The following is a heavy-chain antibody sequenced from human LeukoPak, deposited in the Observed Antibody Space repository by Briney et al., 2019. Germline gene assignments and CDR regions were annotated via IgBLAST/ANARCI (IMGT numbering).Heavy chain of an antibody. V-gene: IGHV1-18*01. J-gene: IGHJ4*02. CDR1: GYTFTSYG. D-gene: IGHD3-3*01. CDR2: ISAYNGNT. Sequence: ASVKVSCKASGYTFTSYGISWVRQAPGQGLEWMGWISAYNGNTNYAQKLQGRVTMTTDTSTGTAYMELRSLRSDDTAVYYCARDQGPYYDFWSGYYALDYWGQGTLVTVSS. CDR3: ARDQGPYYDFWSGYYALDY.